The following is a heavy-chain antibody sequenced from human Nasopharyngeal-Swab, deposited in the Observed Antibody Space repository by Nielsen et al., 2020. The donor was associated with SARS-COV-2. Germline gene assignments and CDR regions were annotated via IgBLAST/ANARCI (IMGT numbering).Heavy chain of an antibody. J-gene: IGHJ5*02. CDR3: ARTYSSSLTDNWFDP. D-gene: IGHD6-13*01. CDR1: GGSISSGGYY. V-gene: IGHV4-31*03. CDR2: IYYSRST. Sequence: SETLSLTCTVSGGSISSGGYYWSWIRRHPGKGLEWIGYIYYSRSTYYNPSLKSRVTISVDTSKNQFSLKLGSVTAADTAVYYCARTYSSSLTDNWFDPWGQGTLVTVSS.